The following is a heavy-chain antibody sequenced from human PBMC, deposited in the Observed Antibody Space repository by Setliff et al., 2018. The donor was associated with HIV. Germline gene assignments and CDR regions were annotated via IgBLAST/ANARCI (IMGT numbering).Heavy chain of an antibody. CDR1: GFTFSTYA. D-gene: IGHD3-10*01. V-gene: IGHV3-30*04. CDR2: ISYDGSNK. CDR3: ARSVIGYYYYGMDV. J-gene: IGHJ6*02. Sequence: GGSLRLSCAASGFTFSTYAMHWVRQAPGKGLEWVSVISYDGSNKYYADSVKGRFTISRDNSKNTLYLQMNGLRAEDTAVYYCARSVIGYYYYGMDVWGQGTLVTVSS.